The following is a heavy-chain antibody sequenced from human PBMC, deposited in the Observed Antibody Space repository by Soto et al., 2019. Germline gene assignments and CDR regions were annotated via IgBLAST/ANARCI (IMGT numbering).Heavy chain of an antibody. CDR2: TYYRFKWYN. V-gene: IGHV6-1*01. D-gene: IGHD6-13*01. CDR3: TRVGIAAAGINYYYHYMDY. Sequence: SQTLSLTCAISGDSVSSTSAAWNWIRQSPSRGLEWLGRTYYRFKWYNDYAVSVKSRITIHRDTPKNQFSLQPNSVTPADTAVYSSTRVGIAAAGINYYYHYMDYWGPVAKVTVSS. J-gene: IGHJ6*02. CDR1: GDSVSSTSAA.